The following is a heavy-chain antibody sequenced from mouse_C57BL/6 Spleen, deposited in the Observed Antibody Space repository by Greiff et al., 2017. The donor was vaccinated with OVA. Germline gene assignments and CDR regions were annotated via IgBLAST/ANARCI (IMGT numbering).Heavy chain of an antibody. Sequence: EVKLVESGGGLVKPGGSLKLSCAASGFTFSSYAMSWVRQTPEKRLEWVATISDGGSYTYYPDNVKGRFTISRDNAKNNLYLQMSHLKSEDTAMYYIARQGGARHYYAMDYWGQGTSVTVSS. D-gene: IGHD1-1*02. CDR1: GFTFSSYA. J-gene: IGHJ4*01. V-gene: IGHV5-4*03. CDR2: ISDGGSYT. CDR3: ARQGGARHYYAMDY.